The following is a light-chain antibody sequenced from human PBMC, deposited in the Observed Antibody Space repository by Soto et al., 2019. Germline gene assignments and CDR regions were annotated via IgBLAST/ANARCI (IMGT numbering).Light chain of an antibody. CDR1: QSVSNNN. Sequence: EIVLTQSPGTLSLSPGERVTLSCRASQSVSNNNLAWYQQKSGQAPRLLIYGASRRATGIPDRFSGSGSGTDCTVTTYRLEPEDVAVYFCQQYCSLLAVGGGSKVEI. J-gene: IGKJ4*01. CDR2: GAS. V-gene: IGKV3-20*01. CDR3: QQYCSLLA.